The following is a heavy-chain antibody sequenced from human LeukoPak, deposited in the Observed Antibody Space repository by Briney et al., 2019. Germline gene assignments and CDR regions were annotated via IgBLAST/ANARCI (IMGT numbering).Heavy chain of an antibody. CDR1: GFTFDDYS. V-gene: IGHV3-20*04. D-gene: IGHD2-2*02. CDR3: ARRDIVVVPAAIFGAFDI. Sequence: GGSLRLSCAAPGFTFDDYSMSWVRQAPGKGLEWVSGINWNGGSTGYADSVRGRFTISRDKAKNSLYMQMNSLRAEDTALYYCARRDIVVVPAAIFGAFDIWGQGTMVTVSS. CDR2: INWNGGST. J-gene: IGHJ3*02.